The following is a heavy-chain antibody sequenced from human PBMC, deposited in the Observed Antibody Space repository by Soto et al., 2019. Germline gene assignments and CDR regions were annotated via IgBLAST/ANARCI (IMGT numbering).Heavy chain of an antibody. J-gene: IGHJ6*02. V-gene: IGHV1-69*01. CDR2: IIPIFGTA. CDR3: ARDEGVGARSYYYGMDV. CDR1: GYTFTGYY. D-gene: IGHD1-26*01. Sequence: QVQLVQSGAEVKKPGASVKVSCKASGYTFTGYYMHWVRQAPGQGLEWMGWIIPIFGTANYAQKFQGRVTITADESTSTAYMELSSLRSEDTAVYYCARDEGVGARSYYYGMDVWGQGTTVTVSS.